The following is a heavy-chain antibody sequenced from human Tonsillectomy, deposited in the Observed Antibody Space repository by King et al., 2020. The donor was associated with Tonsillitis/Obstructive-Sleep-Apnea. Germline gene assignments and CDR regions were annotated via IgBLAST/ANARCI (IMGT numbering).Heavy chain of an antibody. Sequence: VQLVESGGGVVQPGRSLRLSCAASGFTFSSYGVHWVRQAPGKGLEWVAVISYDGSNKNYADSVKGRFTISRDNSKNTLYLQMNSLRAEDTAVYYCAKEPTYYYMDVWGKGTTVTVSS. CDR3: AKEPTYYYMDV. J-gene: IGHJ6*03. CDR2: ISYDGSNK. V-gene: IGHV3-30*18. CDR1: GFTFSSYG.